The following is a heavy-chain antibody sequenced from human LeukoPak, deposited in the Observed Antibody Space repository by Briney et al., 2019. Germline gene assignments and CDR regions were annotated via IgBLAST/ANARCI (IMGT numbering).Heavy chain of an antibody. CDR1: GGSVSSGSYY. J-gene: IGHJ3*02. Sequence: SETLSLTCTVSGGSVSSGSYYWSWIRQHPGKGLECIGYIYYTGRTYYNPSLKSRVTISIDTSRSQFSLRLSSVTAADTAVYYCARDRSGSSSLNAFDIWGQGTMVTVSS. CDR3: ARDRSGSSSLNAFDI. D-gene: IGHD3-10*01. CDR2: IYYTGRT. V-gene: IGHV4-31*03.